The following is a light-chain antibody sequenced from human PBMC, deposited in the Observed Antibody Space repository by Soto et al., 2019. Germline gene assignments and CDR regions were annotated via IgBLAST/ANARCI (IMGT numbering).Light chain of an antibody. Sequence: DIQMTQSPSTLSASVGDRVTITFRASQSISSWLAWYQRKPGKAPKLLIYDAYSLQSGVPSRFSGSESGTEFTLTINSLQPDDFATYYCQQYNSYPWTFGQGTKVDI. J-gene: IGKJ1*01. V-gene: IGKV1-5*01. CDR2: DAY. CDR1: QSISSW. CDR3: QQYNSYPWT.